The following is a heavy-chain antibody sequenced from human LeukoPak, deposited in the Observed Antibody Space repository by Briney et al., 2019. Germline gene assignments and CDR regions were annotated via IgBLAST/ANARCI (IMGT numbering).Heavy chain of an antibody. D-gene: IGHD3-22*01. CDR1: GGSISSYY. J-gene: IGHJ4*02. V-gene: IGHV4-4*07. Sequence: SETLSLTCTVSGGSISSYYWSWIRQPAGKGLEWIGRIYTSGSTNYNPSLKSRVTMSVDTSKNQFSLKLSSVTAADTAVYYCARDRYYYDSSGPPFDYWGQGTLVTVSS. CDR3: ARDRYYYDSSGPPFDY. CDR2: IYTSGST.